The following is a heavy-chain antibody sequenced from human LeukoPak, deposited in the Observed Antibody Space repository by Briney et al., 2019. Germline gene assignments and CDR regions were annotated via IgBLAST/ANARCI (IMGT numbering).Heavy chain of an antibody. J-gene: IGHJ4*02. CDR2: IRYDGSSQ. CDR3: AREYYYDSSGYYYDY. D-gene: IGHD3-22*01. CDR1: GFTFSTYG. Sequence: GGSLRLSCAASGFTFSTYGMHWVRQAPGKGLEWVAFIRYDGSSQDYADSVKGRFTISRDNSKNTVSLQMNSLRDDDTAVYYCAREYYYDSSGYYYDYWGQGTLVTVSS. V-gene: IGHV3-30*02.